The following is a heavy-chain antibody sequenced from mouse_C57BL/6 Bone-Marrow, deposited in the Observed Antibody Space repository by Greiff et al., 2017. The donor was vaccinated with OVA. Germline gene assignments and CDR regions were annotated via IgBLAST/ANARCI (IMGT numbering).Heavy chain of an antibody. D-gene: IGHD2-3*01. J-gene: IGHJ2*01. CDR3: TRVRRLLLDFYY. CDR1: GFTFSSYA. V-gene: IGHV5-9-1*02. CDR2: ISSGGDYI. Sequence: EVNLVESGEGLVKPGGSLKLSCAASGFTFSSYAMSWVRQTPEKRLEWVAYISSGGDYIYYADTVKGRFTISRDNARNTLYLQMSSLKSEDTAMYYCTRVRRLLLDFYYWGQCTTLTVSS.